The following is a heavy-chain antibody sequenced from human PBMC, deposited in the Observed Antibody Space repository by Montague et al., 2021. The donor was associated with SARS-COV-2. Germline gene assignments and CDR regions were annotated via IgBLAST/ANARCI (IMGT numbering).Heavy chain of an antibody. CDR3: ATITEVVPFDF. CDR2: VHHSGVT. V-gene: IGHV4-59*03. D-gene: IGHD5-24*01. J-gene: IGHJ4*02. Sequence: SETLSLTCTVSGASITDFYWSWIRQPPGKGLQWVGYVHHSGVTNYNPSLKSRVTISIDTPKSRFSLNLRSVTAADTAVYFCATITEVVPFDFWGRGTLVSVSS. CDR1: GASITDFY.